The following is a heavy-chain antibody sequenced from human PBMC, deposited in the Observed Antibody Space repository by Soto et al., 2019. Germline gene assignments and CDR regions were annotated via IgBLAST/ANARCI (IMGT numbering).Heavy chain of an antibody. D-gene: IGHD6-6*01. CDR1: GYTFTSYG. CDR2: ISAYNGNT. V-gene: IGHV1-18*01. J-gene: IGHJ4*02. Sequence: GESLKISCKASGYTFTSYGISWVRQAPGQGLEWMGWISAYNGNTNYAQKLQGRVTMTTDTSTSTAYMELRSLRSDDTAVYYCAREEYSSSSGDYWGQGTLVTVSS. CDR3: AREEYSSSSGDY.